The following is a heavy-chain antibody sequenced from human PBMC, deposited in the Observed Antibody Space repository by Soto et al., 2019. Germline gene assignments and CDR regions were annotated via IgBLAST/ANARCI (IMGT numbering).Heavy chain of an antibody. CDR3: VKGSDVARQELDY. D-gene: IGHD3-3*01. CDR1: EFTFSNFG. J-gene: IGHJ4*02. Sequence: QVLLVESGGGVVQPGRSLRLSCAASEFTFSNFGMHWVRQAPGKGLEWVAAISADGSDKYFSGSVKGRFTISRDNSKNTLFLQMNSLRVEDTAVYYCVKGSDVARQELDYWGQGTLVTVSS. V-gene: IGHV3-30*18. CDR2: ISADGSDK.